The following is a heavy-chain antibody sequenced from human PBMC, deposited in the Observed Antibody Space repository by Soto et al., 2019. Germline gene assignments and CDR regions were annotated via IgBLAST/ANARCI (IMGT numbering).Heavy chain of an antibody. Sequence: GGSLRLSCAASGFTFSSYGMHWVRQAPGKGLEWVAVISYDGSNKYYADSVKGRFTISRDNSKNTLYLQMNSLRAEDTAVYYCAKDQAQQWLALDYWGQGTLVTVSS. V-gene: IGHV3-30*18. CDR3: AKDQAQQWLALDY. CDR2: ISYDGSNK. CDR1: GFTFSSYG. D-gene: IGHD6-19*01. J-gene: IGHJ4*02.